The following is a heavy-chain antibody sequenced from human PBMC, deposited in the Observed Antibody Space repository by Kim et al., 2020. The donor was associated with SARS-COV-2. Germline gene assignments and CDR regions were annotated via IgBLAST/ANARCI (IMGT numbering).Heavy chain of an antibody. Sequence: GGSLRLSCAASGVSFSSHGMHWVRQAPGKGLEWVAVIWSDGSNKNYADSVKGRFTISRDNSENTLYLQANSLRADDTAVYYCARDGVRGTVDAFDIWGQGTIVTVFS. CDR1: GVSFSSHG. CDR2: IWSDGSNK. CDR3: ARDGVRGTVDAFDI. D-gene: IGHD1-7*01. J-gene: IGHJ3*02. V-gene: IGHV3-33*01.